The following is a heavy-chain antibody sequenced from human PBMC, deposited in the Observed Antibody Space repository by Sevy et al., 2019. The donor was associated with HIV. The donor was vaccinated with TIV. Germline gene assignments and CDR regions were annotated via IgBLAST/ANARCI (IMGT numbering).Heavy chain of an antibody. CDR1: GFTFSDYY. CDR2: IRNKANSYTT. D-gene: IGHD2-21*01. J-gene: IGHJ4*02. CDR3: ARVMRRILWWSLDS. V-gene: IGHV3-72*01. Sequence: GGCLRLSCAASGFTFSDYYMDWVRQAPGKGLEWVGRIRNKANSYTTEFAASGKGRFTISRDDSKNSLYLQMHSLKTDDTAVYYCARVMRRILWWSLDSWGQGTLVTVSS.